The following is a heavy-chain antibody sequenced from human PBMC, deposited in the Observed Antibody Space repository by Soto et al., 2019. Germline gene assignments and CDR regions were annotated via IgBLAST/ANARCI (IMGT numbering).Heavy chain of an antibody. J-gene: IGHJ3*02. V-gene: IGHV3-15*07. CDR3: TTGLLRSGGAFDI. CDR1: GFTFSNAW. Sequence: EVQMVESGGGLVKAGGYLRLSCAAYGFTFSNAWMIWVRQAPGEGLEWVGRINSKTDGGTTDYAAPVKGRFTMSRYDSKNTRYLQMNSLKTEDTAVYYCTTGLLRSGGAFDIWGQGTMVTVSS. D-gene: IGHD4-17*01. CDR2: INSKTDGGTT.